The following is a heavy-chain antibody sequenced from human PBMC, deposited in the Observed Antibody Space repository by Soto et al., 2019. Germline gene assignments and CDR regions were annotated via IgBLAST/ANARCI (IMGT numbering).Heavy chain of an antibody. CDR3: ARDPPRAYYYGSSGYYYSPEPYYGMDV. Sequence: SQTLSLTCAISGDSVSSNSAAWNWIRQSPSRGLEWLGRTYYRSKWYNDYAVSVKSRITINPDTSKNQSSLQLNSVTPEDTAVYYCARDPPRAYYYGSSGYYYSPEPYYGMDVWGQGTTVTVSS. CDR2: TYYRSKWYN. D-gene: IGHD3-22*01. V-gene: IGHV6-1*01. J-gene: IGHJ6*02. CDR1: GDSVSSNSAA.